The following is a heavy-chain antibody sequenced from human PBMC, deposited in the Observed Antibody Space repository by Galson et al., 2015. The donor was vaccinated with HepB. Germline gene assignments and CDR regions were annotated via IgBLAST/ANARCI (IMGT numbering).Heavy chain of an antibody. D-gene: IGHD6-19*01. V-gene: IGHV3-30-3*01. J-gene: IGHJ4*02. Sequence: SLRLSCAASGFTFSSYAMHWVRQAPGKGLEWVAVISYDGSNKYYADSVKGRFTISRDNSKNTLYLQMNSLRAEDTAVHYCARGGLAYSSGWYDYWGQGTLVTVSS. CDR3: ARGGLAYSSGWYDY. CDR1: GFTFSSYA. CDR2: ISYDGSNK.